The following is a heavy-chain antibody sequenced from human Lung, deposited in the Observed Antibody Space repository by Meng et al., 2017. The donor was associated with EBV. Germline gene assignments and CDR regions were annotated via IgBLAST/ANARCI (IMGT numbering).Heavy chain of an antibody. CDR1: CGSIRSNSYY. CDR3: ARDHYYGSGSFYFDF. CDR2: IYYSGST. D-gene: IGHD3-10*01. J-gene: IGHJ4*02. V-gene: IGHV4-61*01. Sequence: VQGQDAGPGTVKPSDTLSLTCSVSCGSIRSNSYYWSWIRQPPGKGLEWIGYIYYSGSTDYNPSLKSRVTISLDTAKNQFSLKLTSVTAADTAVYFCARDHYYGSGSFYFDFWGQGALVTVSS.